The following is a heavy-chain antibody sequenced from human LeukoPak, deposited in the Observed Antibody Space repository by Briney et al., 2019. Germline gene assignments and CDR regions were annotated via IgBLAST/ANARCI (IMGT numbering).Heavy chain of an antibody. D-gene: IGHD6-25*01. Sequence: SETLSLTCAVYGGSFSGYYWSWIRQPPGKGREWTGEINHSGSTNYNPSLRSRVTMSVDTSKNQFSLNLSSVTAADTAVYYCAREGGGPRWLDPWGQGTLVTVSS. V-gene: IGHV4-34*01. J-gene: IGHJ5*02. CDR3: AREGGGPRWLDP. CDR2: INHSGST. CDR1: GGSFSGYY.